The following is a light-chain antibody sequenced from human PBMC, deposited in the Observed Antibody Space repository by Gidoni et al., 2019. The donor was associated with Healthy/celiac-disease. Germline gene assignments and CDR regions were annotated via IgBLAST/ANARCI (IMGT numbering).Light chain of an antibody. J-gene: IGKJ1*01. Sequence: DIQMTQSPSSLSASVGDRVTITCRASQSISSYLNWYQQKPGKAPKLLIYAASSLQSGVTSRFSGSGSGKDFTLTISILQPEDFATYYCQQSYSTPRTFGQGTKVEIK. CDR3: QQSYSTPRT. CDR1: QSISSY. CDR2: AAS. V-gene: IGKV1-39*01.